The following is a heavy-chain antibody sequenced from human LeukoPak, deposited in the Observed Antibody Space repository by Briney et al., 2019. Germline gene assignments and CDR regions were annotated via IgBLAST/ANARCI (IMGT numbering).Heavy chain of an antibody. CDR2: INEDGDIT. V-gene: IGHV3-74*01. D-gene: IGHD5-12*01. J-gene: IGHJ4*02. Sequence: PGGSLRLSCAASGFTFSSYWVHWVRQPPGKGLVWVSRINEDGDITNYADPVRGRFTISRDNAKNTLYLQMNSLRAEDTAVYYCARDFTGYSDIWGQGTLVTVSS. CDR3: ARDFTGYSDI. CDR1: GFTFSSYW.